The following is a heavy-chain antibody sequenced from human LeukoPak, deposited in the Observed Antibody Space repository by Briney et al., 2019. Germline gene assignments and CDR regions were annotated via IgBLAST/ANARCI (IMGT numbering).Heavy chain of an antibody. J-gene: IGHJ3*02. CDR1: GGSISSSSYY. D-gene: IGHD3-9*01. Sequence: PSETLSLTCTVSGGSISSSSYYWGWIRQPPGKGLEWIGSIYYSGSTYYNPSLKSRVTISVDTSKNQFSLKLSSVTAADTAVYYCARARGYDILTGRRDDAFDIWGQGTMVTVSS. CDR2: IYYSGST. CDR3: ARARGYDILTGRRDDAFDI. V-gene: IGHV4-39*01.